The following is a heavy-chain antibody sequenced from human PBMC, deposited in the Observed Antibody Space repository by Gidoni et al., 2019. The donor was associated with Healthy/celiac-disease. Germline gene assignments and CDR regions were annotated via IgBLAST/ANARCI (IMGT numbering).Heavy chain of an antibody. CDR2: IYYSGST. CDR1: GGSISSSSYY. V-gene: IGHV4-39*01. J-gene: IGHJ5*02. CDR3: ARRPILHRGGEIDP. D-gene: IGHD2-15*01. Sequence: GPGLVKPSETLSLTCTVSGGSISSSSYYWGWIRQPPGKGLEWIGSIYYSGSTYYNPSLKSRVTISVDTSKNQFSLKLSSVTAADTAVYYCARRPILHRGGEIDPWGQGTLVTVSS.